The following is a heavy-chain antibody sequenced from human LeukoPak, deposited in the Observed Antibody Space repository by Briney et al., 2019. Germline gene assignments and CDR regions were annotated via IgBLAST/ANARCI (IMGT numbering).Heavy chain of an antibody. V-gene: IGHV3-73*01. J-gene: IGHJ4*02. CDR1: GFTFSGSA. Sequence: GGSLSLSCAASGFTFSGSAIHWVRQASGKGREWVGRIRSKADNYATEYAASVKGRFIISRDDSKNTTFLQMNSLKTEDTAVYYCTRVTTVAASDLDYWGQGTQVTVSA. D-gene: IGHD6-19*01. CDR3: TRVTTVAASDLDY. CDR2: IRSKADNYAT.